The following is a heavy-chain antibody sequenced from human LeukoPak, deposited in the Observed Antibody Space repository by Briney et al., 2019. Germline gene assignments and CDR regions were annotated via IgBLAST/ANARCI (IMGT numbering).Heavy chain of an antibody. Sequence: GGSLRLSCAASGSTFSSYAMSWVRQAPGKGLEWVLAISGSGGSTYYADSVKGRFTISRDNSKNTLYLQMNSLRAEDTAVYYCAKYYYGSGSYYNVQVPFDYWGQGTLVTVSS. CDR2: ISGSGGST. V-gene: IGHV3-23*01. D-gene: IGHD3-10*01. CDR1: GSTFSSYA. J-gene: IGHJ4*02. CDR3: AKYYYGSGSYYNVQVPFDY.